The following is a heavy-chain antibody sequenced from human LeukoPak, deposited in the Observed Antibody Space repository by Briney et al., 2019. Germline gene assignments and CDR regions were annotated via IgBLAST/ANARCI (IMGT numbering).Heavy chain of an antibody. J-gene: IGHJ4*02. Sequence: GGSLRLSCAASGFTFSSYGMHWVRQAPGKGLEWVAVICYGGSNKYYADSVKGRFTISRDNSKNTLYLQMNSLRAEDTAVYYCAKGYYYDSSGLHFDYWGQGTLVTVSS. CDR2: ICYGGSNK. D-gene: IGHD3-22*01. CDR1: GFTFSSYG. CDR3: AKGYYYDSSGLHFDY. V-gene: IGHV3-30*18.